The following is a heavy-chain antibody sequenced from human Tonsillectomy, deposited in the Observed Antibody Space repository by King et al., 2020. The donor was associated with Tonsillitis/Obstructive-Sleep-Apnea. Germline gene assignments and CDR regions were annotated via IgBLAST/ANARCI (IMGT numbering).Heavy chain of an antibody. V-gene: IGHV4-34*01. CDR3: ARGIVLMVYAPFDY. CDR2: INHSGST. Sequence: VQLQQWGAGLLKPSETLSLTCAVYGESFSGYYWSWIRQPPGKGLEWIGEINHSGSTNYNPSLKSRVTISVDTSKNQFSLKLSSVTAADTAVYYCARGIVLMVYAPFDYWGQGTLVTVSS. D-gene: IGHD2-8*01. CDR1: GESFSGYY. J-gene: IGHJ4*02.